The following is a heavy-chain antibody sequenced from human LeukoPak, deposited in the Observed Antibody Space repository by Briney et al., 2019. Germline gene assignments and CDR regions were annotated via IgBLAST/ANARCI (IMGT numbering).Heavy chain of an antibody. V-gene: IGHV1-69*13. CDR2: IIPIFGTA. Sequence: SVKVSCKASGGTFSSYAISWVRQAPGQELEWMGGIIPIFGTANYAQKFQGRVTITADESTSTAYMELSSLRSEDTAVYYCARDYYYDSSGYYRSWFDPWGQGTLVTVSS. CDR3: ARDYYYDSSGYYRSWFDP. CDR1: GGTFSSYA. D-gene: IGHD3-22*01. J-gene: IGHJ5*02.